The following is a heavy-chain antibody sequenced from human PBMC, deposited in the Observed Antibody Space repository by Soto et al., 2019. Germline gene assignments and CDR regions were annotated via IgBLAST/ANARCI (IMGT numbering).Heavy chain of an antibody. CDR3: AKGSGGDCYYDFDY. CDR1: VFTFISYA. J-gene: IGHJ4*02. CDR2: ISGSGGST. D-gene: IGHD2-21*02. Sequence: PGGSLRLSCASSVFTFISYAMSWVRQAPGKGLEWVSAISGSGGSTYYADSVKGRFTISRDNSKNTLYLQMNSLRAEDTAVYYCAKGSGGDCYYDFDYWGQGTLVTVSS. V-gene: IGHV3-23*01.